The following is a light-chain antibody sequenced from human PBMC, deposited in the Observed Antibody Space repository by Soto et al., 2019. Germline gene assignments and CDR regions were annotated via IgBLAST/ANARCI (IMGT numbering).Light chain of an antibody. CDR1: QRVSRN. Sequence: EIVMTQSPATLSVSPGERATLSCRASQRVSRNLAWYQQKPGQAPRLLIYDASTRATGIPDRFSGSGSGTDFTLTISRLEPEDFAVYYCQQYGSSPTTFGHGTKV. V-gene: IGKV3-20*01. J-gene: IGKJ1*01. CDR3: QQYGSSPTT. CDR2: DAS.